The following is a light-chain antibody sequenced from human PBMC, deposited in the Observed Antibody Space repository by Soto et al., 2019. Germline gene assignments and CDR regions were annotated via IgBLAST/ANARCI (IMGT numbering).Light chain of an antibody. V-gene: IGKV1-5*01. CDR2: DAS. Sequence: DIQMTQSPSTLSASVGDSVTITCRASQSISSWLAWYQQKPGKAPNLLIYDASSLESGVPSRFSGSGSGTEFTLTISSLQPDDLATYYCQQYNSYSYSLGQGTKLEIK. CDR3: QQYNSYSYS. J-gene: IGKJ2*01. CDR1: QSISSW.